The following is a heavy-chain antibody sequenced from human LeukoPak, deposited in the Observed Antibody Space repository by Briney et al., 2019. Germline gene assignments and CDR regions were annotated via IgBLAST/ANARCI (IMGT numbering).Heavy chain of an antibody. J-gene: IGHJ6*02. Sequence: PGRSLRLSCAASGFSFSSYAMHWVRQAPGKGLEWVAVISYDGSNKYYADSVKGRFTISRDNSKNTLYLQMNSLRAEDTAVYYCARVVDYYYYGMDVWGQGTTVTVSS. CDR1: GFSFSSYA. V-gene: IGHV3-30*04. CDR3: ARVVDYYYYGMDV. CDR2: ISYDGSNK. D-gene: IGHD6-6*01.